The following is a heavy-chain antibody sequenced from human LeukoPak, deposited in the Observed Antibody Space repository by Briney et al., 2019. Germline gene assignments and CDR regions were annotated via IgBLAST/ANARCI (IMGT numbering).Heavy chain of an antibody. J-gene: IGHJ5*02. D-gene: IGHD4-23*01. CDR1: GYTFSIYD. V-gene: IGHV1-18*01. CDR3: ARDNSVEDTAWWFDP. Sequence: ASVKVSCKASGYTFSIYDLIWVRQAPGQGLEWMGWISPYNGHTNYPQKLQGRVTMTRDMSTSTDYMELSSLRSEDTAVYYCARDNSVEDTAWWFDPWGQGTLVTVSS. CDR2: ISPYNGHT.